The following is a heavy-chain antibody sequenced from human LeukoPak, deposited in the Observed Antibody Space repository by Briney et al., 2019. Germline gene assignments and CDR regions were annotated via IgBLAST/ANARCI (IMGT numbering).Heavy chain of an antibody. CDR2: ISNDGSNK. V-gene: IGHV3-30*18. J-gene: IGHJ4*02. CDR1: GFTFSSYR. Sequence: PGGSLRLSCAASGFTFSSYRMNWVRQAPGKGLEWVAVISNDGSNKYYADSVKGRFTISRDNSKNTLYLQMNSLRAEDTAVYYCAKETGRWELEWGQGTLVTVSS. D-gene: IGHD1-26*01. CDR3: AKETGRWELE.